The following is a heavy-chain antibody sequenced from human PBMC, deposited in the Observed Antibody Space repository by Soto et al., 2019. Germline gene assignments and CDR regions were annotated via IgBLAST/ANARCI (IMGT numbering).Heavy chain of an antibody. CDR3: ARDPPHGGTSSWDADS. D-gene: IGHD2-15*01. J-gene: IGHJ4*02. CDR2: ISSSGTFK. CDR1: GFIFTTNS. Sequence: GSLRLSCEASGFIFTTNSMNWVRQVPGKGLQWLSSISSSGTFKSYGDSVKGRFTISRDNAKNSLFLQMNSLSGEDTGLYYCARDPPHGGTSSWDADSWGPGTLVTVSS. V-gene: IGHV3-21*01.